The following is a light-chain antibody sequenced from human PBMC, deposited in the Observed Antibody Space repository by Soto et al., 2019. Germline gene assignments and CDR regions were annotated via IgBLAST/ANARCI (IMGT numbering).Light chain of an antibody. Sequence: EIVMTQSPATLSVSPGERATLSCRASQSVSSNLAWYQQKPGQAPRLLIYGASTRATGIPARFSGSGSGTEFTLTISSLQSEDFAVYYCQQYNNWLTFGGGTKVGLK. V-gene: IGKV3-15*01. CDR1: QSVSSN. CDR3: QQYNNWLT. CDR2: GAS. J-gene: IGKJ4*01.